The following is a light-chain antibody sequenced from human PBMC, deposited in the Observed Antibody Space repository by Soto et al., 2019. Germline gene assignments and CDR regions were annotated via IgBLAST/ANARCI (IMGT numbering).Light chain of an antibody. J-gene: IGKJ3*01. V-gene: IGKV1-39*01. CDR3: QQSYSFPFT. Sequence: DIQMTQSPSSLSASIGDRVTVTCRASQTISNSLNWYQQKPGKAPNLLVYGASSLQTGVPSRFSGSGSGTDFTLTINSLEPEDYATYYCQQSYSFPFTFGPGTKVDVK. CDR1: QTISNS. CDR2: GAS.